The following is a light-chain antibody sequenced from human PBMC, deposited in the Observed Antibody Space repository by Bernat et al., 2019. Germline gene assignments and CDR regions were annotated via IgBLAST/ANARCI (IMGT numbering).Light chain of an antibody. J-gene: IGLJ1*01. Sequence: QFVLTQPPSVSAAPGQRVTISCSGSSSNIGSDTVNWYQQVPGTAPKLLIYSNNRRPSGVPDRFSGSKYGTSDSLAIGGLQSEDEADYYCASWERSLKGYVLGTGTKVNV. CDR2: SNN. CDR1: SSNIGSDT. V-gene: IGLV1-44*01. CDR3: ASWERSLKGYV.